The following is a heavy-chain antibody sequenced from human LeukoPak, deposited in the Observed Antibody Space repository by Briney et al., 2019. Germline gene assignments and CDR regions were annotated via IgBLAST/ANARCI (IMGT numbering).Heavy chain of an antibody. J-gene: IGHJ4*02. Sequence: PSGTLSLTCAVSGGSISSSNWWSWVRRPPGKGLERIGEIYHSGSTNYNPSLKSRVTISVDTSKNQFSLKLSSVTAADTAVYYCARWVGITGTYYFDYWGQGTLVTVSS. CDR2: IYHSGST. D-gene: IGHD1-20*01. V-gene: IGHV4-4*02. CDR3: ARWVGITGTYYFDY. CDR1: GGSISSSNW.